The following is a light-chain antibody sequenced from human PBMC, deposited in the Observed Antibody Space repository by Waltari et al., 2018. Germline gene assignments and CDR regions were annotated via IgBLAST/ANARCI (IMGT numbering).Light chain of an antibody. CDR1: HIESER. Sequence: SIMLSQPPSMSVAPGQTARITCGGNHIESERVHWYQQKPGQAPLVVLYDDRARPSGIPRRFSGSNSGNKATLTISRVEAGDEADYYCQLWDTSNDRVVFGGGT. V-gene: IGLV3-21*02. J-gene: IGLJ3*02. CDR3: QLWDTSNDRVV. CDR2: DDR.